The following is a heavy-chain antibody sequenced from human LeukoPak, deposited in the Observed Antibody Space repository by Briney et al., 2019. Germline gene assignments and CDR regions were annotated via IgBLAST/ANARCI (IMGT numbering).Heavy chain of an antibody. CDR1: GFTLSNNY. CDR2: IYSGGNT. J-gene: IGHJ4*02. CDR3: ARSGAEGTFDY. D-gene: IGHD6-13*01. Sequence: GGSLRLSCAVFGFTLSNNYMHWDRQAPGKGLEWVSVIYSGGNTFYADSVKGRFTISRDNSKNTLYLQMNSLRGEDTAVYYCARSGAEGTFDYWAREPWPPSPQ. V-gene: IGHV3-66*01.